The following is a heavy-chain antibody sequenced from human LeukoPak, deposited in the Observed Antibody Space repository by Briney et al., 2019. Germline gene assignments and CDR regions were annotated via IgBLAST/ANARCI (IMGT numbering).Heavy chain of an antibody. CDR2: IGSFGTTI. CDR1: GFTFSSYE. CDR3: AKVATEAFYFDF. V-gene: IGHV3-48*03. Sequence: PSGGSLMLSCAASGFTFSSYEMNWVRQAPGKGLEWVSYIGSFGTTISYADSVKGRFTISRDNAKSSLYLQMSSLRAEDTAVYYCAKVATEAFYFDFWGQGTLVTVSS. J-gene: IGHJ4*02. D-gene: IGHD5-12*01.